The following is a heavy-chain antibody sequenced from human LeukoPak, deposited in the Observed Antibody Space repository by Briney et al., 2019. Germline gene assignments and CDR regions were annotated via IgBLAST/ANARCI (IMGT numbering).Heavy chain of an antibody. CDR3: AKDSSGWYLDYYYGMDV. Sequence: PGGSLRLSCAASEFTFSSYSMNWVRQAPGKGLEWVSYITNSGNSKSYADSVKGRFTISRDNTKNSLYLQMNGLRAEDTAVYYCAKDSSGWYLDYYYGMDVWGQGTTVTVSS. CDR2: ITNSGNSK. V-gene: IGHV3-48*01. J-gene: IGHJ6*02. CDR1: EFTFSSYS. D-gene: IGHD6-19*01.